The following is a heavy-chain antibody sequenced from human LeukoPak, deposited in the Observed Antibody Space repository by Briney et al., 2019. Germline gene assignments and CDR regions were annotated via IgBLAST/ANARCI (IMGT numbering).Heavy chain of an antibody. Sequence: GGSLRLSCAASEFTFDYYGMSWVRQAPGKGLEWVSGINWNGYSIGYADSVKGRFTISRDNGKNFLYLQMNSLKAEDTAFYHRARVDYASGYFDLWGRGTLVTVSS. D-gene: IGHD3-16*01. J-gene: IGHJ2*01. CDR1: EFTFDYYG. CDR3: ARVDYASGYFDL. V-gene: IGHV3-20*01. CDR2: INWNGYSI.